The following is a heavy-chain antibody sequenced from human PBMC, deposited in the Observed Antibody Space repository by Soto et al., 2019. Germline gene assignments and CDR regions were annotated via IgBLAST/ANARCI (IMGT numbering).Heavy chain of an antibody. J-gene: IGHJ1*01. CDR1: GFSFGGYM. Sequence: GGSLRLSCAVSGFSFGGYMMTWVRQAPGMGLEWVSSISAATTYIYYADAVKGRFIISRDNAKNSVYLQINRLRTEDSAVYYCASAMTMGWSLLGFWGQGTPVTVSS. CDR3: ASAMTMGWSLLGF. D-gene: IGHD3-10*01. CDR2: ISAATTYI. V-gene: IGHV3-21*04.